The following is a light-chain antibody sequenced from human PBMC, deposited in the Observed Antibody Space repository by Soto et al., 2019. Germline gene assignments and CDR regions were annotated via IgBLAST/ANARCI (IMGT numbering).Light chain of an antibody. CDR1: SSDVWNYNL. Sequence: QSALTQPASVSGSPGQSITISCTGTSSDVWNYNLVSWYQQYPGKAPKVIIYEVFKRPSGVSIRFSGSKSGNTASLTISGLQAEDEADYYCCSYADHSWVFGGGTKLTVL. V-gene: IGLV2-23*02. J-gene: IGLJ3*02. CDR2: EVF. CDR3: CSYADHSWV.